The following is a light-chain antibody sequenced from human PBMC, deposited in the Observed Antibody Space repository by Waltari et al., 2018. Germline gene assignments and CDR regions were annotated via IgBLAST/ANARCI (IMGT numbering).Light chain of an antibody. CDR1: QDIGCY. V-gene: IGKV1-33*01. CDR3: QYFDNLPIFT. CDR2: KTS. J-gene: IGKJ2*01. Sequence: DIQLTQSPSSLAASVGDRVTLTCRASQDIGCYLKWYQQQPGKAPNLLIYKTSILNSGVPSRFSGGSSMLYYTLTITNLQPEDIATYYCQYFDNLPIFTFGPGTKVEIK.